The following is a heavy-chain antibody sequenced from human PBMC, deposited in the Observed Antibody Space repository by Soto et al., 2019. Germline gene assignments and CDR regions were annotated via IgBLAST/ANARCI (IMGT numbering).Heavy chain of an antibody. D-gene: IGHD1-26*01. CDR2: IYWDDTK. CDR1: GFSLPTDRVG. J-gene: IGHJ4*02. V-gene: IGHV2-5*02. CDR3: AHAYGGRSLY. Sequence: QITLKESGPPLVKPTQPLTLTCTFSGFSLPTDRVGVGWIRQPPGKALEWLAVIYWDDTKTYRPSLKSRLTIPKDTSKNRVALTRTDMAPVDTATYYCAHAYGGRSLYGGQGTLFTFSS.